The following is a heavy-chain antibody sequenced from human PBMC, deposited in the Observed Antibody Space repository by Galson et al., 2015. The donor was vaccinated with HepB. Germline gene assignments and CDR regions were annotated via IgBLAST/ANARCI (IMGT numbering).Heavy chain of an antibody. CDR1: GGTFSSYA. Sequence: SVKVSCKASGGTFSSYAISWVRQAPGQGLEWMGRIIPILGVANYAQKFQGRVTITADKSTSTAYMELSSLRSEDTAVYYCARDPSYYGENYWGQGTLVTVSS. V-gene: IGHV1-69*04. J-gene: IGHJ4*02. CDR3: ARDPSYYGENY. CDR2: IIPILGVA. D-gene: IGHD4-17*01.